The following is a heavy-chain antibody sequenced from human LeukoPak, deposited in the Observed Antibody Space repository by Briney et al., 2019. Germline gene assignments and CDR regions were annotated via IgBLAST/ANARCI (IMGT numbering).Heavy chain of an antibody. D-gene: IGHD2-2*01. Sequence: SETLSLTCAVYGGSFSGYYWSWIRQPPGKGLEWIGEINHSGSTNYNPSLKSRVTISVDTSKNQFSLELSSVTAADTAVYYCASTGDCSSTSCSWYYFDYWGQGTLVTVSS. J-gene: IGHJ4*02. CDR2: INHSGST. CDR3: ASTGDCSSTSCSWYYFDY. V-gene: IGHV4-34*01. CDR1: GGSFSGYY.